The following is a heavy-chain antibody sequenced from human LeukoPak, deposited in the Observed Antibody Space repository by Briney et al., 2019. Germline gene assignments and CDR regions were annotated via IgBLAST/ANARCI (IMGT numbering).Heavy chain of an antibody. J-gene: IGHJ4*02. Sequence: ASVKVSCTASGYTFTSYDINWVRQAPGQGLEWMGMIYPRDGSTSYAQKFQGRVTVTRDTSTGTVHMELSGLRSEDTAVYYCARDQEGFDYWGQGTLVTVSS. CDR1: GYTFTSYD. CDR3: ARDQEGFDY. V-gene: IGHV1-46*01. CDR2: IYPRDGST.